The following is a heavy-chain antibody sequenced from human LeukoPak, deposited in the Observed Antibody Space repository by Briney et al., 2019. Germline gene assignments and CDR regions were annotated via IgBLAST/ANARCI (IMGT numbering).Heavy chain of an antibody. CDR3: AKVEILIWFAHLTSFDY. CDR1: GFTFSSYA. V-gene: IGHV3-23*01. J-gene: IGHJ4*02. Sequence: PGGSLRLSCAASGFTFSSYAMSWVRQAPGKGLEWVSAISGSGGSTYYADSVKGRFTISRDNSKNTLYLQMNGLRAEDTAVYYCAKVEILIWFAHLTSFDYWGQGTLVTVSS. D-gene: IGHD3-10*01. CDR2: ISGSGGST.